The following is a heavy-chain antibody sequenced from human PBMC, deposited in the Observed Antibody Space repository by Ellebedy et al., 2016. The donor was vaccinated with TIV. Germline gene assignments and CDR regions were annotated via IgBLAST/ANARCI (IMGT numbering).Heavy chain of an antibody. CDR3: AKDRNYGDPRKFDY. Sequence: GESLKISXAASGFTFSSYAMSWVRQAPGKGLEWVSSISGSGSSTYYAASVKGRFTISRDNSKKTLYLQMNSLRAEDTAVFYCAKDRNYGDPRKFDYWGQGTLVTVSS. D-gene: IGHD4-17*01. CDR1: GFTFSSYA. CDR2: ISGSGSST. V-gene: IGHV3-23*01. J-gene: IGHJ4*02.